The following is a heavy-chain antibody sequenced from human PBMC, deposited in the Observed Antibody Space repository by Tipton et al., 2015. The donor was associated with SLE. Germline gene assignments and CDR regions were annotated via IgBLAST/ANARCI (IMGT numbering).Heavy chain of an antibody. Sequence: TLSLTCTVSGYSISTGYYWGWIRQPPGKGLEWIGNMYQTGTTDYNPSLKSRVTISLDTSKNQFSLKLSAVTAADTAVYYCARQAYYSSGYADYWGQGTLVTVSS. D-gene: IGHD3-22*01. V-gene: IGHV4-38-2*02. CDR2: MYQTGTT. J-gene: IGHJ4*02. CDR3: ARQAYYSSGYADY. CDR1: GYSISTGYY.